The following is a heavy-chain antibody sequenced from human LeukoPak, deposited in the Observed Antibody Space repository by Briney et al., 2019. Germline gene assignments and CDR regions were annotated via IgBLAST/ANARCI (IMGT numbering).Heavy chain of an antibody. CDR1: GGTFSSYA. CDR3: TRGYSYGWFDFDY. J-gene: IGHJ4*02. V-gene: IGHV1-69*05. D-gene: IGHD5-18*01. Sequence: VASVKVSCKASGGTFSSYAISWVRQAPGQGLEWMGGIIPIFGTANYAQKFKGRVTITTDESTSTAYMELSSLRSEDTAVYYCTRGYSYGWFDFDYWGQGTLVTVSS. CDR2: IIPIFGTA.